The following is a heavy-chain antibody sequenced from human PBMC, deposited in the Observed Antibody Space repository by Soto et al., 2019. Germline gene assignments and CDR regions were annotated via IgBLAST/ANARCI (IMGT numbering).Heavy chain of an antibody. CDR3: TMRITIAFDI. Sequence: GGSLRLSCTASGLTFGDYAMSWFRQAPGKGLEWVGFIRSKAYGGTTEYAASVKGRFTISRDDSKSIAYLQMNSLKTEDTAVYYCTMRITIAFDIWGQGTMVTVSS. CDR1: GLTFGDYA. D-gene: IGHD3-10*01. CDR2: IRSKAYGGTT. J-gene: IGHJ3*02. V-gene: IGHV3-49*03.